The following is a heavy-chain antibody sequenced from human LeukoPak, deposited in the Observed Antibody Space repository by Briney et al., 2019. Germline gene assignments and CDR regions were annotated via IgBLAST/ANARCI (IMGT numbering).Heavy chain of an antibody. CDR3: ARHYGP. Sequence: SQTLSLTCTVSGGSVSNSGYYWSWIRQHPGKGLEWIGNIYYNGSTYYNPSLKSRLSISVDTSKNQFSLKLNSVTAADTAVYYCARHYGPWGQGTLVTVSS. CDR2: IYYNGST. CDR1: GGSVSNSGYY. V-gene: IGHV4-31*03. J-gene: IGHJ5*02. D-gene: IGHD3-16*01.